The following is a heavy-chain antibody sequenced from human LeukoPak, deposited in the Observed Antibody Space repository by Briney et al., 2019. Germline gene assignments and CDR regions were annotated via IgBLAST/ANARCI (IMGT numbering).Heavy chain of an antibody. CDR3: ARDFGSSWNREWWYFDL. Sequence: SETLSLTCTVSGDSINSGGYYWNWIRQHPGKGLEWIGYIYYSGSTYYNPSLKSRVTMSADTSETQFSLNLSSVTAADTAVYYCARDFGSSWNREWWYFDLWGRGTLVTVSP. D-gene: IGHD6-13*01. V-gene: IGHV4-31*03. J-gene: IGHJ2*01. CDR1: GDSINSGGYY. CDR2: IYYSGST.